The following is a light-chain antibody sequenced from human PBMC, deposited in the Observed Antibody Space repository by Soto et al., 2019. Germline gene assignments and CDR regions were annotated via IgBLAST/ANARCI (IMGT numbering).Light chain of an antibody. CDR2: DAS. CDR3: QQYDSLRFT. Sequence: DIQMTQSPSSLSASVGDRVAITCQASQDVTNFLNWYQQKPGKAPKLLTYDASDLETGVPSRFSGSGSGTDFTFTISNLQPEDFATYYCQQYDSLRFTFGPGTKVYF. V-gene: IGKV1-33*01. J-gene: IGKJ3*01. CDR1: QDVTNF.